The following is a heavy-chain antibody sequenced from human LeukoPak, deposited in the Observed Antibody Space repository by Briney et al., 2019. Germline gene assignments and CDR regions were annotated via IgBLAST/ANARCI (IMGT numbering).Heavy chain of an antibody. CDR3: ASPPAGGYSYGYFDY. V-gene: IGHV3-21*01. CDR2: ISSSSSYI. J-gene: IGHJ4*02. D-gene: IGHD5-18*01. Sequence: PGGSLRLSCAASGFTFSSYSMNWVRQAPGKGLEWVSSISSSSSYIYYADSVKGRFTISRDNAKNSLCLQMNSLRAEDTAVYYCASPPAGGYSYGYFDYWGQGTLVTVSS. CDR1: GFTFSSYS.